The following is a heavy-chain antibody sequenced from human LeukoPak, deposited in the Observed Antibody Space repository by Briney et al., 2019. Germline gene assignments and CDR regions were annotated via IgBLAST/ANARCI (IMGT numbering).Heavy chain of an antibody. CDR3: ARGELGDRSGFSFFDY. CDR1: SGTFDSYG. V-gene: IGHV1-69*05. J-gene: IGHJ4*02. Sequence: ASVKVSCKAPSGTFDSYGISWVRQAPGQGLEWMGGVMAIFGRVKYGQKFQGRATITTDASTSTAYMELSSLTSEDTGVYYCARGELGDRSGFSFFDYWGQGTLVTVSS. CDR2: VMAIFGRV. D-gene: IGHD3-22*01.